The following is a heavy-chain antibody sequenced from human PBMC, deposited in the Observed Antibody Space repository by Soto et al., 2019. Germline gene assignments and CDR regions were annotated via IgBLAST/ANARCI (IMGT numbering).Heavy chain of an antibody. V-gene: IGHV3-21*01. J-gene: IGHJ4*02. Sequence: EVQLVESGGGLVKPGGSLRLSCAASGFTFSSYSMNWVRQAPGKGLEWVSSISSSSSYIYYADSVKGRFTISRDNAKNSLYLQMNSLSAEDTAVYYCARVAGEYYDILTGYFDYWGQGTLVTVSS. CDR1: GFTFSSYS. CDR2: ISSSSSYI. CDR3: ARVAGEYYDILTGYFDY. D-gene: IGHD3-9*01.